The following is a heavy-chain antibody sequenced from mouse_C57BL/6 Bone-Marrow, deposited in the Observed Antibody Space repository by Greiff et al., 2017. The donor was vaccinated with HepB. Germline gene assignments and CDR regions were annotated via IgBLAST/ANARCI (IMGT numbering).Heavy chain of an antibody. D-gene: IGHD3-1*01. Sequence: EVQLVESGPVLVKPGASVKMSCKASGYTFTDYYMNWVKQSHGKSLEWIGVINPYNGGTSYNQKFKGKATLTVDKSSSTAYMELNSLTSEDSAVYYCARSGYWAVYWGQGTTLTVSS. CDR3: ARSGYWAVY. V-gene: IGHV1-19*01. CDR1: GYTFTDYY. J-gene: IGHJ2*01. CDR2: INPYNGGT.